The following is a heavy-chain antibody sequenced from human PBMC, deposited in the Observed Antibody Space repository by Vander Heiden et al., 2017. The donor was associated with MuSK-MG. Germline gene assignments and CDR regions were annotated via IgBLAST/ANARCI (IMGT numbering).Heavy chain of an antibody. CDR1: GFTFSSYA. J-gene: IGHJ4*02. CDR2: ISYDGSNK. Sequence: QVPLVASGGGLVQPGRSLTLSCAASGFTFSSYAMHWVRQAPGKGLEWVAVISYDGSNKYYADSVKGRFTISRDNSKNTLYLQMNSLRAEDTAVYYCTTVTTFDYWGQGTLVTVSS. V-gene: IGHV3-30*04. CDR3: TTVTTFDY. D-gene: IGHD4-17*01.